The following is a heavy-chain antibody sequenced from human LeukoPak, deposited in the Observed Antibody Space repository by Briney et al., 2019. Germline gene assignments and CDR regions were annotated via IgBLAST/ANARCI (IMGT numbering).Heavy chain of an antibody. CDR1: GFTFSSYA. Sequence: GGSLRLSCAASGFTFSSYAMHWVRQAPGKGLEWVAVISYDGSNKYYADSVKGRFTISRDNSKNTLCLQMNSLRAEDTAVYYCARDAYYYDSSGYYCDYWGQGTLVTVSS. J-gene: IGHJ4*02. CDR3: ARDAYYYDSSGYYCDY. D-gene: IGHD3-22*01. CDR2: ISYDGSNK. V-gene: IGHV3-30*01.